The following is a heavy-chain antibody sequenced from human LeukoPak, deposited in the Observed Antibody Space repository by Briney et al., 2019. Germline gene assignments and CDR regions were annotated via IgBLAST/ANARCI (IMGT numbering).Heavy chain of an antibody. CDR2: IRSSSSYI. CDR3: ARDLAIFGVVMYNWFDP. CDR1: GFTFSSYS. V-gene: IGHV3-21*01. J-gene: IGHJ5*02. D-gene: IGHD3-3*01. Sequence: AGGSLRLSCAASGFTFSSYSMNWVRQAPGKGLEWVSSIRSSSSYIYYADSVKGRFTISRDNAKNSLYLQMNSLRAEDTAVYYCARDLAIFGVVMYNWFDPWGQGTLVTVSS.